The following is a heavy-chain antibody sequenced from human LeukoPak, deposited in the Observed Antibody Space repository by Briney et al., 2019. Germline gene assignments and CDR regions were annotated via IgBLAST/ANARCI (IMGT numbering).Heavy chain of an antibody. CDR1: GFTFSSYG. Sequence: GGSLRLSCAASGFTFSSYGMHWVRQAPGKGLEWVAVISYDGSNKYYADSVKGRFTISRDNSKNTLYLQMNSLRAEDTAVYYCAKEGGQTLNWFDPWGQGTLVTVSS. J-gene: IGHJ5*02. CDR3: AKEGGQTLNWFDP. V-gene: IGHV3-30*18. CDR2: ISYDGSNK. D-gene: IGHD1-26*01.